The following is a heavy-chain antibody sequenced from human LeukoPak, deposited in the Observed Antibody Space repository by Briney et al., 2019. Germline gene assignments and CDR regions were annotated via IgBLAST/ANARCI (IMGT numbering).Heavy chain of an antibody. CDR3: ARVSTYGDYENYAFDI. D-gene: IGHD4-17*01. CDR1: GGTFSSYA. V-gene: IGHV1-69*05. CDR2: IIPIFGTA. J-gene: IGHJ3*02. Sequence: SVKVSCKASGGTFSSYAISWVRQAPGQGLEWMGGIIPIFGTANYAQKFQGRVTITTDESTSTAYMELSSLRSEDTAVYYCARVSTYGDYENYAFDIWGQGTMVTVSS.